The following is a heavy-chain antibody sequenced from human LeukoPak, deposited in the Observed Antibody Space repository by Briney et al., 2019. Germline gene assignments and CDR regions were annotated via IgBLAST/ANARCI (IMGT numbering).Heavy chain of an antibody. V-gene: IGHV4-39*01. Sequence: SETLSLTCTVSSGSISSSSYYWGWIRQPPGKGLEWIVSIYYSGSTYYNPSLKSRVTISVDTSKNQFSLKLSSVTAADTAVYYCPRHWDCSSTSCVPGYSYGYPLDYWGQGTLVTVSS. CDR1: SGSISSSSYY. J-gene: IGHJ4*02. CDR2: IYYSGST. CDR3: PRHWDCSSTSCVPGYSYGYPLDY. D-gene: IGHD2-2*01.